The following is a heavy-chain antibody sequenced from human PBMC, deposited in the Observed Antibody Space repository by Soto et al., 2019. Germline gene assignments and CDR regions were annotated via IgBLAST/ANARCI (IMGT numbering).Heavy chain of an antibody. Sequence: QVQLVESGGGVVQPGRSLRLSCAASGFTFSSYAMHWVRQAPGKGLEWVAVISYDGSNKYYADSVKGRFTISRDNSKNTLYLQMNSLRAEETAVYYCAREGDGYNYHDYYYGMDVWGQGTTVTVSS. V-gene: IGHV3-30-3*01. CDR1: GFTFSSYA. CDR3: AREGDGYNYHDYYYGMDV. CDR2: ISYDGSNK. J-gene: IGHJ6*02. D-gene: IGHD5-12*01.